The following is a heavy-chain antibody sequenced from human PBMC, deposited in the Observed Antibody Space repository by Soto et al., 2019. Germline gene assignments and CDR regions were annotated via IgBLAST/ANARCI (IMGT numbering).Heavy chain of an antibody. V-gene: IGHV4-59*08. D-gene: IGHD3-10*01. Sequence: SETLSLTCTVSGGSISSYYWSWIRQPPGKGLEWIGYIYYSGSTNYNPSLKSRVTISVDTSKNQFSLKLSSVTAADTAVYYCARHSNGSPLFDYWGQGTLVTVSS. J-gene: IGHJ4*02. CDR2: IYYSGST. CDR3: ARHSNGSPLFDY. CDR1: GGSISSYY.